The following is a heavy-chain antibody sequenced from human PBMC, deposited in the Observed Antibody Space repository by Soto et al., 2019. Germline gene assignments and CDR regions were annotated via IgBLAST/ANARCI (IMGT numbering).Heavy chain of an antibody. V-gene: IGHV4-4*02. Sequence: QVQLQESGPGLVRPSGTLSLTCAVSGGSISSDNWWGWVRQPPGKGLEWIGEIYHTGITNYNPSLKSRVIMSVDKSKNQFSLRLTSVTAAVTAVFYCARFGSPSLLLGELAPYYFDYWGQGILVTVSS. D-gene: IGHD3-16*01. J-gene: IGHJ4*02. CDR1: GGSISSDNW. CDR2: IYHTGIT. CDR3: ARFGSPSLLLGELAPYYFDY.